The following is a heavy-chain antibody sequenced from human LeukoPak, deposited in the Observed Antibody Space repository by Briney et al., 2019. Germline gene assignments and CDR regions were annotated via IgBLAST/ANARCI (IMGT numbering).Heavy chain of an antibody. CDR2: IRSKANSYAT. CDR1: GFTFSGSA. D-gene: IGHD1-26*01. Sequence: GGSLRLSCAASGFTFSGSAMPWVGQASGKGREWVGRIRSKANSYATAYAASVKGRFTISRDDSKSTAYLQMNSLKTEDTAVYYCTRVGATLYYYYGMDVWGQGTTVTVSS. J-gene: IGHJ6*02. V-gene: IGHV3-73*01. CDR3: TRVGATLYYYYGMDV.